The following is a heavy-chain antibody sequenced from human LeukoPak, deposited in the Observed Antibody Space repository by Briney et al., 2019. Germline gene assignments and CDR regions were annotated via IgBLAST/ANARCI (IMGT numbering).Heavy chain of an antibody. Sequence: SETLSLTCTVSGGSISSYYWSWIRQPPGKGLEWIGSIYYSGSTNYNPSLKSRVTISVETSKNQFSLKLSSVTAADTAVYYCARHYPIAVAGTGADWFDPWGQGTLVTVSS. CDR2: IYYSGST. V-gene: IGHV4-59*08. CDR3: ARHYPIAVAGTGADWFDP. CDR1: GGSISSYY. D-gene: IGHD6-19*01. J-gene: IGHJ5*02.